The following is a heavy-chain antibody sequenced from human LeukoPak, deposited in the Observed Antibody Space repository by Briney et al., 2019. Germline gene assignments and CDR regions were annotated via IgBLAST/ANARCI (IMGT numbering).Heavy chain of an antibody. D-gene: IGHD2-21*01. V-gene: IGHV4-59*01. Sequence: ASETLSLTCTVSGGSISHYYWTWIRQPPGKGLQWIGYISYSGSTNYSPSLKSRVTISVDTSKNQFSLKLSSVTAADTAVYYCTRGARVFPDYYYYMDVWGKGTTVTVSS. CDR1: GGSISHYY. J-gene: IGHJ6*03. CDR2: ISYSGST. CDR3: TRGARVFPDYYYYMDV.